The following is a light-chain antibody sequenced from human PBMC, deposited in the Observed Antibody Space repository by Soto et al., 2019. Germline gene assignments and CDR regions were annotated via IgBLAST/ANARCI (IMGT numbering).Light chain of an antibody. CDR1: SSDVGGYNY. CDR3: ISYTSSSTWV. J-gene: IGLJ3*02. CDR2: DVS. V-gene: IGLV2-14*01. Sequence: QSALTQPASVSGSPGQPITISCTGTSSDVGGYNYVSWYQQHPGKVPKLMIYDVSDRPSGVSNRFSGSKSGNTASLTISGLQAEDEADYYCISYTSSSTWVFGGGTKLTVL.